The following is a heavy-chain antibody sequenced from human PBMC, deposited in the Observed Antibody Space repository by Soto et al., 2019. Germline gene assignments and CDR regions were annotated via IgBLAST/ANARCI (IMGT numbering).Heavy chain of an antibody. Sequence: ASVKVYCKASGYTLTSYDINWVRQATGQGLEWMGWMNPNSGNTGYAQKFQGRVTMTRNTSISTAYMELSSLRSEDTAVYYCARSKAVAGPKGWFDPWGQGTLVTVSS. CDR3: ARSKAVAGPKGWFDP. CDR2: MNPNSGNT. D-gene: IGHD6-19*01. CDR1: GYTLTSYD. V-gene: IGHV1-8*01. J-gene: IGHJ5*02.